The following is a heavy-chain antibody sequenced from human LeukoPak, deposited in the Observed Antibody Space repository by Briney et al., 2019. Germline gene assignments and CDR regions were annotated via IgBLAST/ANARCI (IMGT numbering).Heavy chain of an antibody. J-gene: IGHJ4*02. CDR2: TFYRSKWYN. V-gene: IGHV6-1*01. Sequence: SQTLSLTCAISGDSVSSNSAAWNWIRQSPSRGLEWLVRTFYRSKWYNEDAVSVKGRITINPDTSKNQFSLQPNSVTPEDTAVYYCARGYGPNRSWYYFDYWGQGTLVTVSS. CDR3: ARGYGPNRSWYYFDY. CDR1: GDSVSSNSAA. D-gene: IGHD6-13*01.